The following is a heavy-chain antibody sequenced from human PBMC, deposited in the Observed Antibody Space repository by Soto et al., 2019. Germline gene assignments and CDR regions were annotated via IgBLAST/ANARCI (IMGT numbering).Heavy chain of an antibody. CDR1: GYSFTSYW. Sequence: GESLKISCKGSGYSFTSYWISWVRQMPGKGLEWMGRIDPSDSYTNYSPSFQGHVTISADKSISTAYLQWSSLKASDTAMYYCAGPWGYSKYGLGMDVWGQGTTVTVSS. V-gene: IGHV5-10-1*01. D-gene: IGHD4-4*01. CDR3: AGPWGYSKYGLGMDV. J-gene: IGHJ6*02. CDR2: IDPSDSYT.